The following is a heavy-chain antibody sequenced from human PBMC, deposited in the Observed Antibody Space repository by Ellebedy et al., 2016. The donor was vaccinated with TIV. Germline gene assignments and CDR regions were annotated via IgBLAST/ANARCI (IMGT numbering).Heavy chain of an antibody. D-gene: IGHD1-26*01. CDR1: GGSISSNY. Sequence: MPGGSLRLSCTVSGGSISSNYWDWIRQPPGKGLEWIGYIYNSVITNYNPSLKSRVTMSVDTSKRKLSLKLRSVTAADTAVYYCARRYSGSSYHYFDYWGQGTLVIVSS. CDR2: IYNSVIT. CDR3: ARRYSGSSYHYFDY. J-gene: IGHJ4*02. V-gene: IGHV4-59*08.